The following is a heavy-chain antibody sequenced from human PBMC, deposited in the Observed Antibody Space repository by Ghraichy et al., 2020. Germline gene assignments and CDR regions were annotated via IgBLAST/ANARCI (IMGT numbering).Heavy chain of an antibody. CDR1: GFTFSSYG. J-gene: IGHJ4*02. CDR3: AREMLGLAGAPPGDPI. V-gene: IGHV3-33*01. D-gene: IGHD2-2*01. CDR2: IWYDGSNK. Sequence: GGSLRLSCAASGFTFSSYGMHWVRQAPGKGLEWISDIWYDGSNKYYADSVKGRFTISRDNSKNTLYLQMNSLRAEDTAVYYCAREMLGLAGAPPGDPIWGQGTLVTVSA.